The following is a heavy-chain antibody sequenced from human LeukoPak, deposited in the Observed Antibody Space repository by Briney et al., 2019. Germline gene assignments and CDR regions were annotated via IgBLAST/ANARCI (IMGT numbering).Heavy chain of an antibody. CDR3: VRALGSSSADY. Sequence: GGSLRLSCAASGFTFTHSWMSWIRQAPGKGLEWVANIKQDGSEKYYVDSVEGRFTISRDNAKNSVSLQMNSLRGEDTAVYYCVRALGSSSADYWGQGTLVTVSS. V-gene: IGHV3-7*01. CDR1: GFTFTHSW. CDR2: IKQDGSEK. J-gene: IGHJ4*02. D-gene: IGHD6-6*01.